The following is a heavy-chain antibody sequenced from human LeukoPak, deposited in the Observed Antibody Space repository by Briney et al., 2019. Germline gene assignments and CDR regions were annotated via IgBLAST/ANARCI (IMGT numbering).Heavy chain of an antibody. J-gene: IGHJ4*02. V-gene: IGHV3-33*01. CDR2: IWYDGSNK. CDR3: ARAGTTVILDY. D-gene: IGHD4-17*01. Sequence: GGSLRLSCAASGFTFSSYGMHWVRQAPGKGLEWVAVIWYDGSNKYYADSVKGRFTISRDNSKNTLYLQMSSLRAEDTAVYYCARAGTTVILDYWGQGTLVTVSS. CDR1: GFTFSSYG.